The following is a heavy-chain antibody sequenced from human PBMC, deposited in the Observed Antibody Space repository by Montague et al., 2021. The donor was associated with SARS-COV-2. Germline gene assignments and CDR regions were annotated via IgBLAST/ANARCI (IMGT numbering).Heavy chain of an antibody. CDR3: ARGVYYDGSGYYSFDY. Sequence: CAISGNSVSSYRAAWNWIRQSPSIGLEWLGRTYHRSKWYNDYALSVKSRITINPDTSKNHFSLQLNSVTPEDTAIYYCARGVYYDGSGYYSFDYWGQGTLVTVSS. J-gene: IGHJ4*02. V-gene: IGHV6-1*01. CDR2: TYHRSKWYN. CDR1: GNSVSSYRAA. D-gene: IGHD3-22*01.